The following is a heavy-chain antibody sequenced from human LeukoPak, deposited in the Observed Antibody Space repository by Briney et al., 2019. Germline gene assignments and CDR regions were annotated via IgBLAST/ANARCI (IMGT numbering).Heavy chain of an antibody. V-gene: IGHV4-59*01. Sequence: SETLSLTCSGSGVSLSTYYWIWIRQPPAKGLEWMGFFSYSGSTKYNPSLKSRVTMSVDTSKNQFSLKLSSVTAADTAVYYCARMYSGTSYYFDYWGQGTLVTVSS. D-gene: IGHD1-26*01. J-gene: IGHJ4*02. CDR1: GVSLSTYY. CDR3: ARMYSGTSYYFDY. CDR2: FSYSGST.